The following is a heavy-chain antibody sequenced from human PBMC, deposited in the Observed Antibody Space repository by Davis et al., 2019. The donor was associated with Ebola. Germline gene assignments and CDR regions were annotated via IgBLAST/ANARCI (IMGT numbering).Heavy chain of an antibody. Sequence: GESLKISCAASGYTFTSYAMNWVRQAPGQGLEWMGWINPHNGNTNYAQNVQGRVTMTTDTSTSTAYMEVGILRSDDTAVYYCARAQFPTTSDHWGQGTLVTVSS. V-gene: IGHV1-18*01. D-gene: IGHD1-1*01. J-gene: IGHJ4*02. CDR2: INPHNGNT. CDR1: GYTFTSYA. CDR3: ARAQFPTTSDH.